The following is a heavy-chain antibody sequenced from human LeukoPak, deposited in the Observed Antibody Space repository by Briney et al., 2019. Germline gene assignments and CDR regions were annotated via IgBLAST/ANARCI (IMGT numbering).Heavy chain of an antibody. CDR2: ISSSSSYI. CDR3: ARSRCSSTSCYRTRYFDY. J-gene: IGHJ4*02. D-gene: IGHD2-2*01. V-gene: IGHV3-21*01. Sequence: GGSLRLSCAASGFTFSSYSMNWVRQAPGKGLEWVSSISSSSSYIYYADSVKGRFTISRDNAKNSLYLQMNSLRAEDTAVYYCARSRCSSTSCYRTRYFDYWGQGTLATVSS. CDR1: GFTFSSYS.